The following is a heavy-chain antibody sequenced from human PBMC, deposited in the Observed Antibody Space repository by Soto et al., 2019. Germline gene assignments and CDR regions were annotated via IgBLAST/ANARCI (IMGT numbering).Heavy chain of an antibody. D-gene: IGHD6-13*01. Sequence: SVKVSCKASGGTFSSYTISWVRQAPGQGLEWMGRIIPILGIANYAQKFQGRVTITADKSTSTAYMELSSLRSEDTAVYYCARGRSSSWPNYDYWGQGTLVTVSS. CDR1: GGTFSSYT. CDR3: ARGRSSSWPNYDY. CDR2: IIPILGIA. J-gene: IGHJ4*02. V-gene: IGHV1-69*02.